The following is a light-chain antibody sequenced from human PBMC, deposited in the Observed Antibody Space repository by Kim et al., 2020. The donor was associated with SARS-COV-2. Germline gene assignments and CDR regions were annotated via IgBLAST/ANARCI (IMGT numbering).Light chain of an antibody. J-gene: IGLJ3*02. V-gene: IGLV2-11*01. Sequence: QSVTISCTGTSSDVGGYKYVSWYQKHPGKAPKLMIYDVSKRPSGVPDRFSGSKSGNTASLTISGLQAEDEADYYCCSYAGSYTFWVFGGGTKVTVL. CDR3: CSYAGSYTFWV. CDR2: DVS. CDR1: SSDVGGYKY.